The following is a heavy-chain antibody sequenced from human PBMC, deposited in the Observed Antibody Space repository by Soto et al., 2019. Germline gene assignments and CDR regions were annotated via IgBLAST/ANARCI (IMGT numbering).Heavy chain of an antibody. V-gene: IGHV3-7*01. CDR3: ARKGDLQFDYYGMDV. J-gene: IGHJ6*02. CDR2: IKQDGSEK. Sequence: GGSLRLSCAASGFTFSSYWMSWVRQAPGKGLEWVANIKQDGSEKYYVDSVKGRFTISRDNAKNSLYLQMNSLRAEDTAVYYCARKGDLQFDYYGMDVWGQGTTVTVSS. D-gene: IGHD2-21*02. CDR1: GFTFSSYW.